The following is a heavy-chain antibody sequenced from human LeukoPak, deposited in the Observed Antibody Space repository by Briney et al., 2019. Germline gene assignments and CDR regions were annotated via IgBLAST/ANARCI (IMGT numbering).Heavy chain of an antibody. CDR2: VYTSGST. Sequence: SETLSLTCTVSGGSISSGSYYWSWIRQPAGKGLEWIGRVYTSGSTNYNPSLKSRVTISLDTSKNQFSLKLSSVSAADTAVYYCARDAGAEYFQHWGQGTLVTVSS. V-gene: IGHV4-61*02. J-gene: IGHJ1*01. CDR3: ARDAGAEYFQH. CDR1: GGSISSGSYY.